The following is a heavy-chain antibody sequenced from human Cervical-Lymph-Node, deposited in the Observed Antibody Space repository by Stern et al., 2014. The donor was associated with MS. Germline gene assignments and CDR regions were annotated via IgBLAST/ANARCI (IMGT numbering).Heavy chain of an antibody. CDR3: ARDPHIAVAGTGGGFDP. Sequence: QVQLVQSGAEVKKPGTSVKVSCKASGYTFRKYGISWVRQAPGQGLEWMGWISGYNDDTNYVEKFQGRVTMTTDTSTNTAYLELRSLTSDDTAVYYCARDPHIAVAGTGGGFDPWGQGTLVTVSS. CDR1: GYTFRKYG. D-gene: IGHD6-19*01. V-gene: IGHV1-18*01. J-gene: IGHJ5*02. CDR2: ISGYNDDT.